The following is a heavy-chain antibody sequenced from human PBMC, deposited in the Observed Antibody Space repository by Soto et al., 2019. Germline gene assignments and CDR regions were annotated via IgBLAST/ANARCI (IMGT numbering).Heavy chain of an antibody. J-gene: IGHJ4*02. CDR1: GFTFSSYA. Sequence: GGSLRLSCAASGFTFSSYAMSWVRQAPGKGLEWVSAISGSGGSPNYADSVKGRFPISRDNSKNTLYLQMNSLRAEDRAVYYCAKDTPGPRTNVGFPGYYGAGVWGQGTLVTVSS. V-gene: IGHV3-23*01. D-gene: IGHD3-10*01. CDR2: ISGSGGSP. CDR3: AKDTPGPRTNVGFPGYYGAGV.